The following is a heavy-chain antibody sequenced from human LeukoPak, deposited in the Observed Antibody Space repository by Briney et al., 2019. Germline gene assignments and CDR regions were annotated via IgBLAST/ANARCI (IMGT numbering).Heavy chain of an antibody. CDR1: GGSISTYY. CDR2: IYYSGRT. CDR3: ARDSSPLGWFDP. J-gene: IGHJ5*02. D-gene: IGHD6-13*01. V-gene: IGHV4-59*01. Sequence: SETLSLTCTVSGGSISTYYWNWIRQPPGKGLEWIGYIYYSGRTNYNPSLKSRVTLSLDTSKNQFSLKLTSVTAADTAVYYCARDSSPLGWFDPWGQGTLVTVSS.